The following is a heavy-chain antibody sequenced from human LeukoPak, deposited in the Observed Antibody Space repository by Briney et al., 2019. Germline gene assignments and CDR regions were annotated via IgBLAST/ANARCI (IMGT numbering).Heavy chain of an antibody. CDR1: GFTFDDYS. Sequence: GGSLRLSCAASGFTFDDYSMHWVRQRPGKGLEWVSLLSWDGGSAYYADSVRGRFTISRDNRKDSLFLQMKSLKTEDTALYFCARDRGGNTAGFDYWGQGTLVTVSS. D-gene: IGHD4-23*01. V-gene: IGHV3-43*01. CDR2: LSWDGGSA. J-gene: IGHJ4*02. CDR3: ARDRGGNTAGFDY.